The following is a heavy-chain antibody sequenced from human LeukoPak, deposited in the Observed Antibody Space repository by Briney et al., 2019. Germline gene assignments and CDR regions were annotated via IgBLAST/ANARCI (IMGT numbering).Heavy chain of an antibody. Sequence: SETLSLTCTVSGDSITSDNYYWSWVRQPPGKGLEWIGYIYYSGKTYYNPSLESRVTISVDTSKNQFSLRLNSVTAADTAVYYCARGAWFGEFPPGGQLDYWGQGTLVTVSS. CDR3: ARGAWFGEFPPGGQLDY. D-gene: IGHD3-10*01. J-gene: IGHJ4*02. CDR1: GDSITSDNYY. V-gene: IGHV4-30-4*01. CDR2: IYYSGKT.